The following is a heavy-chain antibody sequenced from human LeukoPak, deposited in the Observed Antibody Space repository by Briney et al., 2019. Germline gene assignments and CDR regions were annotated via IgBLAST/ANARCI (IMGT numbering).Heavy chain of an antibody. CDR2: INTGNGDA. CDR3: ASAGYPQKRYYYYGMDV. D-gene: IGHD5-18*01. J-gene: IGHJ6*02. Sequence: ASVKVSCKASGYTFTTYSIHWVRQAPGQGLEWMGWINTGNGDARYSQKFQGRVTITADESTSTAYMELSSLRSEDTAVYYCASAGYPQKRYYYYGMDVWGQGTTVTVSS. CDR1: GYTFTTYS. V-gene: IGHV1-3*04.